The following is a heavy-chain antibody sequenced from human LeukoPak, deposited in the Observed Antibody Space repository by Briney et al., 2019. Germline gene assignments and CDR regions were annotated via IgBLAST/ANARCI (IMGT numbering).Heavy chain of an antibody. Sequence: SKTLSLTCNVSGDSISSSYWSWIRQPPGKGLEWIGYIYYSGSTNYNPSLKSQVTISVDTPKNQFSLKLSSVTAADTAVYYCARNPGYSNYWSGPNWFDPWGQGTLVTVSS. J-gene: IGHJ5*02. CDR2: IYYSGST. V-gene: IGHV4-59*01. CDR3: ARNPGYSNYWSGPNWFDP. CDR1: GDSISSSY. D-gene: IGHD3-3*01.